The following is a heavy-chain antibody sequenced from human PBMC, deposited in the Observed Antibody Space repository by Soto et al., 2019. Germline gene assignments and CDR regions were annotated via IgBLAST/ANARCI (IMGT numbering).Heavy chain of an antibody. CDR2: ISWNSGSI. D-gene: IGHD5-12*01. CDR1: GFTFSGSA. Sequence: GGSLRLSCAASGFTFSGSAMHWVRQASGKGLEWVSGISWNSGSIGYADSVKGRFTISRDNAKNSLYLQMNSLRAEDTALYYCAKDQYSGYDYGAFDIWGQGTMVTVS. V-gene: IGHV3-9*01. CDR3: AKDQYSGYDYGAFDI. J-gene: IGHJ3*02.